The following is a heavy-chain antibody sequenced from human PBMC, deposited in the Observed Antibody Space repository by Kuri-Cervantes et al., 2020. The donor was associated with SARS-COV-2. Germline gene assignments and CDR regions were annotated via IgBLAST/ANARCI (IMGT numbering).Heavy chain of an antibody. CDR2: ISYDGSNK. CDR1: GFTFSSYG. J-gene: IGHJ6*01. D-gene: IGHD4-11*01. V-gene: IGHV3-30*03. CDR3: ARGGSNYYGMDV. Sequence: GGSLRLSCAASGFTFSSYGMHWVRQAPGKGLEWVAVISYDGSNKYYADSVKGRFTISRDNSKNTLYLQMNSLRAEDTAVYYCARGGSNYYGMDVWGQGTRV.